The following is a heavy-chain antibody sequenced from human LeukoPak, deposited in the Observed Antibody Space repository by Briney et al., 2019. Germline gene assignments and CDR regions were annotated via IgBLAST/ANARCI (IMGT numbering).Heavy chain of an antibody. CDR3: ARDGDSSGYYPSDY. CDR2: ISAYNGNT. J-gene: IGHJ4*02. CDR1: GYTFTSYG. D-gene: IGHD3-22*01. Sequence: ASVKVSCKASGYTFTSYGISWVRQAPGQGLEWMGWISAYNGNTNYAQKLQGRVTMTTDTSTSTAYMALRSLRSDDTAVYYCARDGDSSGYYPSDYWGQGTLVTVSS. V-gene: IGHV1-18*01.